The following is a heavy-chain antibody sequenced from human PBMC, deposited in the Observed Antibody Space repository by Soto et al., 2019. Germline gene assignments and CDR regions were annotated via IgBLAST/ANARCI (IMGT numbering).Heavy chain of an antibody. J-gene: IGHJ5*02. V-gene: IGHV1-8*01. CDR3: ARERSAAGAGWVDP. CDR2: MNHNSGNT. D-gene: IGHD6-13*01. Sequence: QVQLVQSGAEVKKPGASVKVSCKASGYTFTSYDINWVRQATGQGLEWMGWMNHNSGNTDYAQKFQGRVTMTRNTSISTAYMELSSLRSEDTAVYYCARERSAAGAGWVDPWGQGPLVTVSS. CDR1: GYTFTSYD.